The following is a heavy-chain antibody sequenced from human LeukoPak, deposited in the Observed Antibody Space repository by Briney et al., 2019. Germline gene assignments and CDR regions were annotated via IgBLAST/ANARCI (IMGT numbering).Heavy chain of an antibody. J-gene: IGHJ4*02. CDR1: GFTVSSNY. CDR3: ARGRGYRDYDRPLDY. D-gene: IGHD5-12*01. Sequence: GGSLRLSCAASGFTVSSNYMNWVRQAPGKGLEWVSVITSGGNTYYADSVKGRFTTSRDNSKNTLYIQMNSLRAEDTAIYYCARGRGYRDYDRPLDYWGQGTLVTVSS. CDR2: ITSGGNT. V-gene: IGHV3-53*01.